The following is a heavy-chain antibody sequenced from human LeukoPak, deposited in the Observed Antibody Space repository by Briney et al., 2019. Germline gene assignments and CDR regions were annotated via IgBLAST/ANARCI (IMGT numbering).Heavy chain of an antibody. Sequence: ASVKVSCKASGYTFTSYGISWVRQAPGQGLEWMGWISAYNGNANYAQKLQGRVTMTTDTSTSTAYMELRSLRSDDTAVYYCARDLSWGIAAVGSQVYWGQGTLVTVSS. CDR3: ARDLSWGIAAVGSQVY. J-gene: IGHJ4*02. CDR2: ISAYNGNA. D-gene: IGHD6-13*01. CDR1: GYTFTSYG. V-gene: IGHV1-18*01.